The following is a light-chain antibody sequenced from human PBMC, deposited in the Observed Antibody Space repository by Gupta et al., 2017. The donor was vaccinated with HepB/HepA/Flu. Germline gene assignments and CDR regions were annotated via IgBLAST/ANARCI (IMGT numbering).Light chain of an antibody. CDR3: LLYYSGVRV. Sequence: QAVVTQEPSLTVSPGGTVTLTCGSSTGPVTNGHYPYWLQQKPGQAPKTLIYDTTNKHSWTPARFAGSLLGGKAALTLSGVRPEDEADYYCLLYYSGVRVFGGGTKMTVL. CDR2: DTT. V-gene: IGLV7-46*01. J-gene: IGLJ3*02. CDR1: TGPVTNGHY.